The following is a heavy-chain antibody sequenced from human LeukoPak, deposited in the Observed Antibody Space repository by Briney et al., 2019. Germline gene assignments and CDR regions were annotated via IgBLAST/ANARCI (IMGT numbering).Heavy chain of an antibody. CDR1: GFTFSSYS. D-gene: IGHD3-16*01. CDR2: IWYDGSNK. Sequence: GGSLRLSCAASGFTFSSYSMNWVRQAPGKGLEWVAVIWYDGSNKYYADSVKGRFTISRDNSKNTLYLQMNSLRAEDTAVYYCARDKRSYSYHYYYGMDVWGQGTTVTVSS. CDR3: ARDKRSYSYHYYYGMDV. J-gene: IGHJ6*02. V-gene: IGHV3-33*08.